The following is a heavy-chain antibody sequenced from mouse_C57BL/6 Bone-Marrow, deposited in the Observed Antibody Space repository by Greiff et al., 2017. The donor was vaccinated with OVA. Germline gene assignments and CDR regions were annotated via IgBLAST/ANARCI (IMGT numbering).Heavy chain of an antibody. CDR3: ARPLYYYGSSPYAMDY. J-gene: IGHJ4*01. Sequence: QVQLQQPGAELVKPGASVKLSCKASGYTFTSYWMHWVKQRPGRGLEWIGRIDPNSGGTKYNEKFKSKATLTVDKPSSTAYMQLSSLTSEDSAVYYCARPLYYYGSSPYAMDYWGQGTSVTVSS. CDR2: IDPNSGGT. V-gene: IGHV1-72*01. CDR1: GYTFTSYW. D-gene: IGHD1-1*01.